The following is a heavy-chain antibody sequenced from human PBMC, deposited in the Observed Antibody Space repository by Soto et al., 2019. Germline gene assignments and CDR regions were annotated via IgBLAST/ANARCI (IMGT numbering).Heavy chain of an antibody. D-gene: IGHD3-22*01. CDR3: ARETTYDSSGYSGSRTFDY. Sequence: PSETLSLTCAVSGGSISSGGYSWSWIRQPPGKGLEWIGYIYHSGSTYYNPSLKSRVTIPVDRSKNQFSLKLSSVTAADTAVYYCARETTYDSSGYSGSRTFDYWGQGTLVTVSS. CDR1: GGSISSGGYS. CDR2: IYHSGST. V-gene: IGHV4-30-2*01. J-gene: IGHJ4*02.